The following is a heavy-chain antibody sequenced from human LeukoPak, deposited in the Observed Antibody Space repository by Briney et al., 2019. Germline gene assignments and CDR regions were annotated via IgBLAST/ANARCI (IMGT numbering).Heavy chain of an antibody. Sequence: GGSLRLSCVVSGFTFNSYILHWVCQAPGKGLEWVALISYDEKSKFYPDSVKGRFTISRDNSKNTLYLQMNSLRAEDTAVYYCARGGRFSDSSKVLFDYWGQGTLATVSS. D-gene: IGHD3-22*01. CDR3: ARGGRFSDSSKVLFDY. J-gene: IGHJ4*02. CDR1: GFTFNSYI. V-gene: IGHV3-30*04. CDR2: ISYDEKSK.